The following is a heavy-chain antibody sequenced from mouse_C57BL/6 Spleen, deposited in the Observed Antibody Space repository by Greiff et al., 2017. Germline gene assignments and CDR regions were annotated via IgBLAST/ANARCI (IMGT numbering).Heavy chain of an antibody. CDR3: ARGYYGNYDY. D-gene: IGHD2-1*01. CDR1: GFTFSDYG. Sequence: EVQRVESGGGLVKPGGSLKLSCAASGFTFSDYGMNWVRQATEKGLEWVAYISSGSSTIYYADTVKGRFTISRDNAKNTLFLQMTSLRSEDTAMYYCARGYYGNYDYWGQGTTLTVSS. J-gene: IGHJ2*01. V-gene: IGHV5-17*01. CDR2: ISSGSSTI.